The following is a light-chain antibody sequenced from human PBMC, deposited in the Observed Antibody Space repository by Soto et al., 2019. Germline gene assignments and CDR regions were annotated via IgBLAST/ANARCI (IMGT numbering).Light chain of an antibody. CDR3: QQYRT. CDR1: QSVSSN. V-gene: IGKV3-15*01. J-gene: IGKJ1*01. Sequence: EIVMTQSPATLSVSPGERATLSCRASQSVSSNLAWYQQKPGQAPRLLIYGASTRATGIPARFSGSGSGTEFTLTISILQSEDFAVYYCQQYRTFGQGTKVDIK. CDR2: GAS.